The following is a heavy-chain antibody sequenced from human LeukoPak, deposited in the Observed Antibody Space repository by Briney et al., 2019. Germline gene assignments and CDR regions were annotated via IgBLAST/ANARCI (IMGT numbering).Heavy chain of an antibody. CDR3: ARDPTTVTTEVDY. V-gene: IGHV3-7*03. CDR1: GFTFSSYW. Sequence: QPGGSLRLSCAASGFTFSSYWMSWVRQAPGKGLEWVANIKQDGSEKYYVDSVKGRFTISRDNAKNSLYLQMNSLRAEDTAVYYCARDPTTVTTEVDYWGQGTLVTVSS. J-gene: IGHJ4*02. CDR2: IKQDGSEK. D-gene: IGHD4-17*01.